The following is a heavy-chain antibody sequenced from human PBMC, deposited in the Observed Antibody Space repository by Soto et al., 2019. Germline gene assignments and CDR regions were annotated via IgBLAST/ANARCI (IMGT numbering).Heavy chain of an antibody. V-gene: IGHV3-66*01. CDR3: ARDITAAGYGMDV. J-gene: IGHJ6*02. D-gene: IGHD6-13*01. CDR1: GFTVSSNY. Sequence: EVQLVESGGGLVQPGGSLRLSCAASGFTVSSNYMSWVRQAPGKGLEWVSVIYSGGNTYYADSVKGRFTISRDNSKNTLYLQMNSLRDEDMAVYYCARDITAAGYGMDVWGQGTTVTVSS. CDR2: IYSGGNT.